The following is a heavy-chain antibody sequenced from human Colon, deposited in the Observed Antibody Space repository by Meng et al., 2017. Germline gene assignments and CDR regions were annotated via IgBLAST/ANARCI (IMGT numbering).Heavy chain of an antibody. D-gene: IGHD2-2*01. V-gene: IGHV4-30-4*01. Sequence: QVQLQESGPRVGKPTQTVSLNCTISGGSINSADYYWNWIRQSPGKGLEWLGYIHSSGNTYYTPSLKSRLTMSLDTSKNQFSLRLTSVTAADTAVYYCARNPVIPDARTFDFWGQGTLVTVSS. CDR1: GGSINSADYY. CDR2: IHSSGNT. CDR3: ARNPVIPDARTFDF. J-gene: IGHJ4*02.